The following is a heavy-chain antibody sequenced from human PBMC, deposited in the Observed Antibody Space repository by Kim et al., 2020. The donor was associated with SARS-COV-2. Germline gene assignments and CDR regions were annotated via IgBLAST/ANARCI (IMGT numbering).Heavy chain of an antibody. Sequence: SETLSLTCTVSGGSISSSSYYWGWIRQPPGKGLEWIGSIYYSGSTYYNPSLKSRVTISVDTSKNQFSLKLSSVTAADTAVYYCARGDSSGWYLRGHYFDYWGQGTLVTVSS. D-gene: IGHD6-19*01. CDR2: IYYSGST. V-gene: IGHV4-39*07. J-gene: IGHJ4*02. CDR1: GGSISSSSYY. CDR3: ARGDSSGWYLRGHYFDY.